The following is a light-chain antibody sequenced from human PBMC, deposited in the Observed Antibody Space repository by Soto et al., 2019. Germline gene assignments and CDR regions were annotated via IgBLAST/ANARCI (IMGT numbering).Light chain of an antibody. J-gene: IGLJ2*01. V-gene: IGLV2-14*03. CDR3: SSYTSSSTVV. Sequence: QSALTQPASVSGSPGQSITISCTGTSSDVGGYSYVSWYQQHPGKAPKFMIYDVSYRPSGVSNRFSGSKSGNTASLTISGLQAEDEADYYCSSYTSSSTVVFGGGTKLTVL. CDR1: SSDVGGYSY. CDR2: DVS.